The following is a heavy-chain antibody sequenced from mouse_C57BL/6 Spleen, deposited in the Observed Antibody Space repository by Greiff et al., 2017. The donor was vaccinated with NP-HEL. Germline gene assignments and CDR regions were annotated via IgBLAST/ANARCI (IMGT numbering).Heavy chain of an antibody. CDR2: IYPGDGYT. J-gene: IGHJ1*03. CDR1: GYAFTSSW. V-gene: IGHV1-82*01. Sequence: VQLQQSGPELVKPGASVKLSCKASGYAFTSSWMNWVKQRPGQGLEWIGEIYPGDGYTNYNEKFKGKSTLTADKSSSTAYMQLSSLTSEDSAVYYCASKDEGNYYYDGRGKGTTVTVAS. D-gene: IGHD1-1*02. CDR3: ASKDEGNYYYDG.